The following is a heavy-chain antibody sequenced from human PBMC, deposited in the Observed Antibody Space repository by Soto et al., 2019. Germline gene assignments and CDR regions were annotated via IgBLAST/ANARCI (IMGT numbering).Heavy chain of an antibody. V-gene: IGHV1-18*01. CDR1: GYTFTSYG. D-gene: IGHD3-3*01. CDR3: ARNYDFWSGYYGFDP. J-gene: IGHJ5*02. Sequence: ASVKVSCKASGYTFTSYGISWVRQAPGQGLEWMGRISAYNGNTNYAQKLQGRVTMTTDTSTSTAYMELRSLRSDDTAVYYCARNYDFWSGYYGFDPWGQGTLVTVSS. CDR2: ISAYNGNT.